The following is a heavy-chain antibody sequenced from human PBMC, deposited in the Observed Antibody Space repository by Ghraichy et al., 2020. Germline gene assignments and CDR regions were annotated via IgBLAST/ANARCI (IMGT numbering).Heavy chain of an antibody. Sequence: SETLSLTCAVYGGSFSGYYWSWIRQPPGKGLEWIGEINHSGSTNYNPSLKSRVTISVDTSKNQFSLKLSSVTAADTAVYYCARGPLGGSSWYNPIYYYYGMDVWGQGTTVTVSS. D-gene: IGHD6-13*01. V-gene: IGHV4-34*01. CDR2: INHSGST. J-gene: IGHJ6*02. CDR1: GGSFSGYY. CDR3: ARGPLGGSSWYNPIYYYYGMDV.